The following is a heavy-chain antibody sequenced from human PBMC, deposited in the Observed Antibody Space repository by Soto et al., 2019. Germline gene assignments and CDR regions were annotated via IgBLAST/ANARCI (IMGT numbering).Heavy chain of an antibody. CDR2: ISGSGGST. CDR3: AKDHVILIGPWIFDY. CDR1: GFTFSSYA. D-gene: IGHD3-9*01. V-gene: IGHV3-23*01. J-gene: IGHJ4*02. Sequence: PGGSLRLSCAASGFTFSSYAMSWVRQAPGKGLEWVSAISGSGGSTYYADSVKGRFTISRDNSKNTLYLQMNSLRAEDTAVYYCAKDHVILIGPWIFDYWGQVTLVTGSS.